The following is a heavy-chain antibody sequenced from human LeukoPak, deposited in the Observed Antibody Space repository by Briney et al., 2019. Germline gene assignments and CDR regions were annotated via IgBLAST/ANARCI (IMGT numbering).Heavy chain of an antibody. CDR2: ISASVGST. CDR1: GFTFSSYA. V-gene: IGHV3-23*01. CDR3: AKSGVATIKRGNWFDP. D-gene: IGHD5-12*01. Sequence: PGGSLRLSCAASGFTFSSYAMSWVRQAPRTGLGWVSAISASVGSTYYADSVKGRFTISRDNSKNTLYLQMNSLRAEDTAVYYCAKSGVATIKRGNWFDPWGQGTLVTVSS. J-gene: IGHJ5*02.